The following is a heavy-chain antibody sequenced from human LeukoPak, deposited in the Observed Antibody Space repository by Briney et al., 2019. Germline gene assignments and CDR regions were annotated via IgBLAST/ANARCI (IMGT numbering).Heavy chain of an antibody. V-gene: IGHV4-4*02. J-gene: IGHJ4*02. CDR2: IYHRGNT. D-gene: IGHD3-10*01. CDR3: ARRTQTTYYSGSGIAY. CDR1: GGSISSSNW. Sequence: SETLSLTCAVSGGSISSSNWWNWVRQTPGKGLEWIGEIYHRGNTHYNPSLKSRVTMSVDTSTNQFSLRVNSVTAADTAVYYCARRTQTTYYSGSGIAYWGQGTLVTVSS.